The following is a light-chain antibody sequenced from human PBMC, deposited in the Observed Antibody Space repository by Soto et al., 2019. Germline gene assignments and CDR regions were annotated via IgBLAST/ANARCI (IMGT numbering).Light chain of an antibody. V-gene: IGKV3-20*01. CDR2: GAS. CDR3: QQYARSPIT. Sequence: EIVLTQAPGTLSLSPWERATLSCRASQSVTSNYFAWYQQKPGQAPRLLIYGASSRATGIPDNFSGSGSGTDFTLTISRLEPEDFAVYYCQQYARSPITFGPGTKVDI. J-gene: IGKJ3*01. CDR1: QSVTSNY.